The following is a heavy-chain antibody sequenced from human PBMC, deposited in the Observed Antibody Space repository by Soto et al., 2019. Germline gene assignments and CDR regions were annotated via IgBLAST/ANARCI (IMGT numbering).Heavy chain of an antibody. D-gene: IGHD3-3*01. V-gene: IGHV3-30*18. CDR3: AKEPYDFWREGYYYYGMDV. Sequence: QVQLVESGGGVVQPGRSLRLSCAASGFTFSSYGMHWVRQAPGKGLEWVAVISYDGSNKYYADSVKGRFTISRDNSKNTLYLQMNSLRAEDTAVYYCAKEPYDFWREGYYYYGMDVWGQGTTVAVSS. CDR2: ISYDGSNK. J-gene: IGHJ6*02. CDR1: GFTFSSYG.